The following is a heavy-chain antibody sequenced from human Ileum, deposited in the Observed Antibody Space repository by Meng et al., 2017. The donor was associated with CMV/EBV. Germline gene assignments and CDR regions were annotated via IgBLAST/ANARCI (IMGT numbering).Heavy chain of an antibody. CDR1: GGSFSGYY. Sequence: VYGGSFSGYYWSWIRQPPGKGLEWIGEINHSGSTNYNPSLKSRVTISVDTSKNQFSLKLSSVTAADTAVYYCARGNRGSPRSKPFDYWGQGTLVTVSS. V-gene: IGHV4-34*01. CDR3: ARGNRGSPRSKPFDY. D-gene: IGHD1-26*01. CDR2: INHSGST. J-gene: IGHJ4*02.